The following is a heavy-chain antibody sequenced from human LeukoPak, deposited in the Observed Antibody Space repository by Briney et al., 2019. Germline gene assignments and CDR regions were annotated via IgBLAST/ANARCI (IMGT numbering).Heavy chain of an antibody. CDR1: GYTFTSYG. CDR3: ARDRGYDFWSGLPDFDY. D-gene: IGHD3-3*01. Sequence: GASVKVSCKASGYTFTSYGISWVRQAPGQGLEWMGWISAYNGNTNYAQMLQGRVTMTTDTSTSTAYMELRSLRSDDTAVYYCARDRGYDFWSGLPDFDYWGQGTLVTVSS. J-gene: IGHJ4*02. V-gene: IGHV1-18*01. CDR2: ISAYNGNT.